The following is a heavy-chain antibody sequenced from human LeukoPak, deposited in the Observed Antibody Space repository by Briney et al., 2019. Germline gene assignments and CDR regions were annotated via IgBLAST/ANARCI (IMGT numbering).Heavy chain of an antibody. D-gene: IGHD2-8*01. Sequence: PGRSLRLSCAASGFTFSSYGMHWVRQAPGKGLEWVAVISYDGSNKYYADSVKGRFTISRDNSKNTLYLQMNSLRAEDTAVYYCAKAENGLDYWGQGTLVTVSS. CDR3: AKAENGLDY. V-gene: IGHV3-30*18. CDR2: ISYDGSNK. J-gene: IGHJ4*02. CDR1: GFTFSSYG.